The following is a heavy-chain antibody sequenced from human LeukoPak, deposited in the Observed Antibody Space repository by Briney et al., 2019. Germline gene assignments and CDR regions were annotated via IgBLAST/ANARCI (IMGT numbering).Heavy chain of an antibody. Sequence: GGSLRLSCAASGFTFSRHWMAWVRQAPGKGLEWVANIRGDAGDKGSADSVKGRFTISRDNDKNSLHLQMNSQTAEDTAVYYCARDVRGALDFWGQGTLVVVSS. D-gene: IGHD2-15*01. J-gene: IGHJ4*02. CDR2: IRGDAGDK. V-gene: IGHV3-7*01. CDR1: GFTFSRHW. CDR3: ARDVRGALDF.